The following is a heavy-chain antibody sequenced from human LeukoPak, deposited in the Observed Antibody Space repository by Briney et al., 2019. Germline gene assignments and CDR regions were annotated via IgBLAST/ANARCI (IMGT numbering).Heavy chain of an antibody. Sequence: PSETLSLTCIVSGGSTSGGNYYWSWFRQPPGKGLEWIGYIYSSGSTNYNPSLKSRVTLSVDTSKNQFSLKLSSVTAADTAIYYCARDPKDSYHYGMDVWGQGTTVTVSS. CDR1: GGSTSGGNYY. CDR3: ARDPKDSYHYGMDV. CDR2: IYSSGST. J-gene: IGHJ6*02. V-gene: IGHV4-61*01.